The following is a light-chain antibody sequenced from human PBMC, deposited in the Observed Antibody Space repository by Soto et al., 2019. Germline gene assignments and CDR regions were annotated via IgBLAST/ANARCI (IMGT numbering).Light chain of an antibody. CDR1: QSVSSN. Sequence: EIVMTQSPATLSVSPGERATLSCRASQSVSSNLAWYQQKPGQAPRLLIYGASTRATGIPARFSGSGSGTESTLTISSLQAKDFAVYYCQQYNNWSLFTFGPGTKVDIK. CDR2: GAS. CDR3: QQYNNWSLFT. J-gene: IGKJ3*01. V-gene: IGKV3-15*01.